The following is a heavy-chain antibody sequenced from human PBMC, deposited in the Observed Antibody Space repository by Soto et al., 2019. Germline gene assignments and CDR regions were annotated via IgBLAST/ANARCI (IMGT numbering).Heavy chain of an antibody. Sequence: ASVKVSCKASGYTFTSYYMHWVRQAPGQGLEWIGIINPSGGSTSYAQKFQGRVTMTRDTSTSTVYMELSSLRSEDTAVYYCARDRGNLWGYYYYGMDVWGQGTTVTVSS. D-gene: IGHD2-15*01. J-gene: IGHJ6*02. CDR2: INPSGGST. V-gene: IGHV1-46*01. CDR3: ARDRGNLWGYYYYGMDV. CDR1: GYTFTSYY.